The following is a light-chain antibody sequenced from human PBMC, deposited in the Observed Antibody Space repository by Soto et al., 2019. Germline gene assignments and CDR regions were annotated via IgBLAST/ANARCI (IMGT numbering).Light chain of an antibody. J-gene: IGKJ1*01. Sequence: DIRMTQSPSTLSASVGDRVTITCRASQSINSWLAWYQQKPGKAPKLLIYKASSLESGVPSRFSGSGSGTEFTLTISSLQPDDFATYYCQQYNSYPWTFGQGTKVEIK. CDR3: QQYNSYPWT. V-gene: IGKV1-5*03. CDR1: QSINSW. CDR2: KAS.